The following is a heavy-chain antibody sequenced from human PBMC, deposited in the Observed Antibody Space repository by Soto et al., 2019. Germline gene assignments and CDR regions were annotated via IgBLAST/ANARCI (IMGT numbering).Heavy chain of an antibody. J-gene: IGHJ4*02. CDR1: GFTFSSYD. V-gene: IGHV3-33*01. Sequence: QVQLVESGGGVVQPGRSLRLSCAASGFTFSSYDMHWVRQAPGKGLEWVAVIWYDGSNKYYADSVKGRFTISRDNSKNTLYLQMNSLRAEDTAVYYCAGEGYSSSSHLEDYWGQGTLVTVSS. CDR2: IWYDGSNK. CDR3: AGEGYSSSSHLEDY. D-gene: IGHD6-13*01.